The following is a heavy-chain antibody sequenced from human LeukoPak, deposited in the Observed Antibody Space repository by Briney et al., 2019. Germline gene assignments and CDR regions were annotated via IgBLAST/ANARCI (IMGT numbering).Heavy chain of an antibody. J-gene: IGHJ4*02. CDR3: VMYSRADY. V-gene: IGHV3-7*01. Sequence: GGSLRLSCAASGFTFSSYEMNWVRQAPGKGLEWVANIKQDGSEKYYVDSVKGRFTISRDNAKNSLYLQMNSLRAEDTAVYYCVMYSRADYWGQGTLVTVSS. CDR1: GFTFSSYE. D-gene: IGHD6-13*01. CDR2: IKQDGSEK.